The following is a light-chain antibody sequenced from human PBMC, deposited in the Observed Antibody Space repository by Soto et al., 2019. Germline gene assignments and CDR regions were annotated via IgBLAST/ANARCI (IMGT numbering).Light chain of an antibody. Sequence: DIQMTQSPSSLSASVGDRVTITCRASQSISTYLNWYQQKPGKAPKLLIYAASSLESGVPSRFTGSGSGTDFTLTISRLETEDFAMHYCQQYDSTPFYTFGQGTKVDIK. V-gene: IGKV1-39*01. CDR2: AAS. CDR3: QQYDSTPFYT. J-gene: IGKJ2*01. CDR1: QSISTY.